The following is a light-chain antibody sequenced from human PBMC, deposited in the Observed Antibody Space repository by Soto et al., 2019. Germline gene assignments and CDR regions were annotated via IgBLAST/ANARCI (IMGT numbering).Light chain of an antibody. Sequence: QSVLTQPPSVSAAPGQKVTISCSGSSSNIGKNFVSWYQQFPGTAPKVLIYENNKRLSGIPDRFAGSKSGTSVTLVITGLQTGYEAFYYCASWDSSLYGVVFGGGTKLTV. CDR3: ASWDSSLYGVV. J-gene: IGLJ2*01. V-gene: IGLV1-51*02. CDR2: ENN. CDR1: SSNIGKNF.